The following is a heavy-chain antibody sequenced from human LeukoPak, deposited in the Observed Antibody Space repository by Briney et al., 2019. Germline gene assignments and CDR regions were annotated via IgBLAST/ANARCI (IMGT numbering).Heavy chain of an antibody. CDR3: ARVRPSIPYGPFDY. J-gene: IGHJ4*02. D-gene: IGHD3-10*01. Sequence: GGSLRLSCAASGFTFSSYWMSRVRQAPGKGLEWVANIKQDGSEKYYVDSVKGRFTISRDNAKNSLYLQMNSLRAEDTAVYYCARVRPSIPYGPFDYWGQGTLVTVSS. V-gene: IGHV3-7*01. CDR2: IKQDGSEK. CDR1: GFTFSSYW.